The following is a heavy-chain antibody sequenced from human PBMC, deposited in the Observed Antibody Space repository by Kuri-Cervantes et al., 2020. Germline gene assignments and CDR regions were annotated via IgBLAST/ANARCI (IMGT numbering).Heavy chain of an antibody. CDR3: ARGGAIYFWLDV. CDR1: GGSISSYY. J-gene: IGHJ6*04. CDR2: IYYSGST. D-gene: IGHD2/OR15-2a*01. Sequence: GSLRLSCTVSGGSISSYYWSWIRQPPGKGLEWIGYIYYSGSTNYNPSLKSRVTISVDTSKNQFSLKLSSVTAADTAVYYCARGGAIYFWLDVWGKGTTVTVSS. V-gene: IGHV4-59*01.